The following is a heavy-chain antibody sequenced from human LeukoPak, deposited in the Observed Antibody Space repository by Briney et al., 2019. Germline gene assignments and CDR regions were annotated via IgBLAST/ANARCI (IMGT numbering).Heavy chain of an antibody. CDR1: GFTVSNSF. CDR3: ATTLRSGSYYFDS. D-gene: IGHD1-26*01. V-gene: IGHV3-53*01. J-gene: IGHJ4*02. CDR2: IYSDGTS. Sequence: GGSLRLSCAASGFTVSNSFMSWIRQAPGKGLEWVSVIYSDGTSYYADSVRGRFTISRDNSKNTLYLQMNSLRVEDTAVYYCATTLRSGSYYFDSWGQGTLVTVSS.